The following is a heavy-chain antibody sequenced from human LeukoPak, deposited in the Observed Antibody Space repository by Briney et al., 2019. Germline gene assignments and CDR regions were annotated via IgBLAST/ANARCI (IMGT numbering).Heavy chain of an antibody. CDR2: ISGSGGST. V-gene: IGHV3-23*01. D-gene: IGHD6-13*01. Sequence: GGSLRLSCAASGVIFNTYSMNWVRQAPGKGLEWVSAISGSGGSTYYADSVKGRFTISRDNSKNTLYLQMNSLRAEDTAVYYCAKALDSTSWTGNFDYWGQGTLVTVSS. J-gene: IGHJ4*02. CDR1: GVIFNTYS. CDR3: AKALDSTSWTGNFDY.